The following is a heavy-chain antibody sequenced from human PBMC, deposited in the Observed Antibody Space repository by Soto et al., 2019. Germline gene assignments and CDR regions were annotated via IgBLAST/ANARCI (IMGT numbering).Heavy chain of an antibody. CDR3: TRVPNSSGWYPLDY. Sequence: GGSLRLSCTASGFTFGDYAMSWVRQAPGKGLEWVGFIRSKAYGGTTEYAASVKGRFTISRDDSKSIAYLQMNSLKTEDTAVYYCTRVPNSSGWYPLDYWGQGTLVTVSS. CDR2: IRSKAYGGTT. D-gene: IGHD6-19*01. J-gene: IGHJ4*02. V-gene: IGHV3-49*04. CDR1: GFTFGDYA.